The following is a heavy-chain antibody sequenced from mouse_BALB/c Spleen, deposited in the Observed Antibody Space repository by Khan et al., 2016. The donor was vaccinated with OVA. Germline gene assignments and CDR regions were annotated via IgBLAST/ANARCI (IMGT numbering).Heavy chain of an antibody. CDR1: GYTFTDYY. J-gene: IGHJ3*01. Sequence: QVQLKESGAELARPGASVKLSCKASGYTFTDYYIDWVKQRTGQGLEWIGEINPGSGNSYYNEKFKGKATLTADKSSNTAFVQLSSLTSDDSAVYFCAREWGAWFAYWGQGTLVTVYA. V-gene: IGHV1-77*01. CDR3: AREWGAWFAY. CDR2: INPGSGNS.